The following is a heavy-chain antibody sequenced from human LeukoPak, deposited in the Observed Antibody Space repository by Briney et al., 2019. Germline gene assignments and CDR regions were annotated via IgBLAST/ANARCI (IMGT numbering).Heavy chain of an antibody. Sequence: HPGGSLRLSCAASGFTFSSYAMSWVRQAPGKGLEWVSAISGSGGSTYYADSVKGRFTISRDNSKNTPYLQMNSLRAEDTAVYYCAKAYYGSGSDLDYWGQGPLVTVSS. CDR3: AKAYYGSGSDLDY. V-gene: IGHV3-23*01. D-gene: IGHD3-10*01. CDR2: ISGSGGST. CDR1: GFTFSSYA. J-gene: IGHJ4*02.